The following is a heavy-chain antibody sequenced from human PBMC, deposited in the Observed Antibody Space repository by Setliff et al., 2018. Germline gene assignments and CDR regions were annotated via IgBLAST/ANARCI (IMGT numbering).Heavy chain of an antibody. Sequence: NLPETLSLTCAVSGYSISSGYYWGWIRQPPGKGLEWIGEIYHSGSTNYNPSLKSRVTISVDKSKNQFSLRLSSVTAADTAVYYCARLGQWRVLGFFDYWGQGALVTVSS. V-gene: IGHV4-38-2*01. CDR1: GYSISSGYY. CDR3: ARLGQWRVLGFFDY. D-gene: IGHD6-19*01. CDR2: IYHSGST. J-gene: IGHJ4*02.